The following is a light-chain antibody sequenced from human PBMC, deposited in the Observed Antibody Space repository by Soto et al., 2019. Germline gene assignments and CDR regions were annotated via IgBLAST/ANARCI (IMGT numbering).Light chain of an antibody. CDR1: QSVSRY. V-gene: IGKV3-11*01. J-gene: IGKJ3*01. CDR2: DAS. Sequence: EIVLTQSPATVSLSPGERATLSCSASQSVSRYVAWYQQKPAQAHRLLIYDASNRTTGIPDRFSGSGSGTDFTLTISSLEPEDFAVYYCQHRNNRPFPVGPGNKVDI. CDR3: QHRNNRPFP.